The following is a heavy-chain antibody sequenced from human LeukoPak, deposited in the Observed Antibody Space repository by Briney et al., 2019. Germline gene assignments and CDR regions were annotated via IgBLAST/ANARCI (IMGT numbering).Heavy chain of an antibody. CDR2: ISGSGETK. D-gene: IGHD3-10*01. J-gene: IGHJ3*02. CDR3: AKKGSRSWDRAFEI. Sequence: ISGSGETKNYAASVKGRFTISRDNSKNTLYLQMNSLRAEDTAVYYCAKKGSRSWDRAFEIWGQGTLVTVS. V-gene: IGHV3-23*01.